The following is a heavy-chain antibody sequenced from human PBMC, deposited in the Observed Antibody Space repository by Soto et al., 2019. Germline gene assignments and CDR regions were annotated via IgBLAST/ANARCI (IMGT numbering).Heavy chain of an antibody. V-gene: IGHV1-69*01. CDR2: IIPIFGTA. Sequence: VKVSCKASGGTFSSYAISWVRQAPGQGLEWMGGIIPIFGTANYAQKFQGRVTITADESTSTAYMELSSLRSEDTAVYYCARAFREGRDGYNSYYFDYWGQGTLVTVSS. J-gene: IGHJ4*02. CDR3: ARAFREGRDGYNSYYFDY. CDR1: GGTFSSYA. D-gene: IGHD5-12*01.